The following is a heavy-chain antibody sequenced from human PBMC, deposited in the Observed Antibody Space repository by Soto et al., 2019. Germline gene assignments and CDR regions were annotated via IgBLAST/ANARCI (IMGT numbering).Heavy chain of an antibody. V-gene: IGHV1-46*01. CDR1: GYTFTSYY. Sequence: ASVKVSCNASGYTFTSYYMHWVRQAPGQGLEWMGIINPSGGSTSYAQKFQGRVTMTRDTSTSTVYMELSSLRSEDTAVYYCARDRTSSSSSWYFDYWGQGTLVTVSS. D-gene: IGHD6-13*01. J-gene: IGHJ4*02. CDR2: INPSGGST. CDR3: ARDRTSSSSSWYFDY.